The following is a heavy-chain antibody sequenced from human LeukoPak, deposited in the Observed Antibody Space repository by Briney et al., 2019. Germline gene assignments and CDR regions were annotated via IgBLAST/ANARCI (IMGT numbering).Heavy chain of an antibody. V-gene: IGHV3-11*01. D-gene: IGHD4-17*01. CDR1: GFTFSDYY. J-gene: IGHJ1*01. CDR2: ISSSGSTI. Sequence: GGSLRLSCAASGFTFSDYYMSWIRQAPGKGLEWVSNISSSGSTIYYADSVKGRFTISRDNAKNSLYLQMNSLRAEDTAVYYCARISDYGDYVEDWGQGTLVTVSS. CDR3: ARISDYGDYVED.